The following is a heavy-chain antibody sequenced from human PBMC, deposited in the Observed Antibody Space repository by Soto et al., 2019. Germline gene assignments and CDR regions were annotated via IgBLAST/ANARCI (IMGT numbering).Heavy chain of an antibody. CDR1: GGSFSGYY. CDR2: INDRGSI. D-gene: IGHD3-9*01. V-gene: IGHV4-34*01. CDR3: ARESHDILTGPPWVWYFDL. J-gene: IGHJ2*01. Sequence: QVQLQQWGAGPLRPLETLSLTCGVSGGSFSGYYWAWIRQSPGKGLEWIGEINDRGSINYNPSLKSRVSISVDPSKNHYSLNLRSVTAADTAVYYCARESHDILTGPPWVWYFDLWGRGTLVT.